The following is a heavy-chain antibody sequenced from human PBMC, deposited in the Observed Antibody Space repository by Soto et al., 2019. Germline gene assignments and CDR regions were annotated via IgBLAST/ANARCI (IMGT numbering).Heavy chain of an antibody. CDR3: ARGGSGAYYQYY. Sequence: EVQLVESGGDFVQPGGSLRLSCAASGFTFSSYWMHWVRQVPGKGLVWVSRINSDGSRVNYADSVKGRFAISRDNAKNTLYLHVNSLTVEDTAVYSCARGGSGAYYQYYWGRGTLVTVSS. D-gene: IGHD3-22*01. V-gene: IGHV3-74*01. CDR1: GFTFSSYW. CDR2: INSDGSRV. J-gene: IGHJ4*02.